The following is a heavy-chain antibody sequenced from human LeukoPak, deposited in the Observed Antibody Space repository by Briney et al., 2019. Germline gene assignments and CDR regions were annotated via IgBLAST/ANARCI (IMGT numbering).Heavy chain of an antibody. CDR2: IYYSGST. Sequence: SETLSLTCTVSGGSISSSSYYWGWIRQPPGKGLEWIGSIYYSGSTYYNPSLKSRVTISVDTSKNQFSLKLSSVTAADTAVYYCARGGRWSYTTHFDYWGQGTLVTVSS. D-gene: IGHD1-26*01. CDR3: ARGGRWSYTTHFDY. V-gene: IGHV4-39*07. CDR1: GGSISSSSYY. J-gene: IGHJ4*02.